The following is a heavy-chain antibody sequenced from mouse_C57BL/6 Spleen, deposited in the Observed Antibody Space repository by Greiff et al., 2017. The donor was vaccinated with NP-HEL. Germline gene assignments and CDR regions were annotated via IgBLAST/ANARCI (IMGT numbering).Heavy chain of an antibody. J-gene: IGHJ2*01. Sequence: QVQLQQSGPELVKPGASVKISCKASGYAFSSSWMNWVKQRPGKGLEWIGRIYPGDGDTNYNGKFKGKATLTADKSSSTAYMQLSSLTSEDSAVYFCARWEPITTVENFDYWGQGTTLTVSS. V-gene: IGHV1-82*01. CDR3: ARWEPITTVENFDY. CDR1: GYAFSSSW. D-gene: IGHD1-1*01. CDR2: IYPGDGDT.